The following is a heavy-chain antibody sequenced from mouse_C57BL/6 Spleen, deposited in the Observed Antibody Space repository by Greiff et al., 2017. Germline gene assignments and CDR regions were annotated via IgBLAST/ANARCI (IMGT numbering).Heavy chain of an antibody. CDR1: GFTFSDYG. CDR2: ISSGSSTI. V-gene: IGHV5-17*01. J-gene: IGHJ2*01. CDR3: ARGRVTYGSSPYFDY. D-gene: IGHD1-1*01. Sequence: EVKVVESGGGLVKPGGSLKLSCAASGFTFSDYGMHWVRQAPEKGLEWVAYISSGSSTIYYADTVKGRFTISRDNAKNTLFLQMTRLRSEDTAMYFCARGRVTYGSSPYFDYWGQGTPLTVSS.